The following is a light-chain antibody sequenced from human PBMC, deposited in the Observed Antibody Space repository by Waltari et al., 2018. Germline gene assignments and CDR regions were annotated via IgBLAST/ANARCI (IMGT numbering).Light chain of an antibody. V-gene: IGLV2-14*01. J-gene: IGLJ3*02. CDR2: DVS. Sequence: QSALTQPASVSGSPGQSITISCTGPSSDVGGYNYVSWYQQHPGKAPKLMIYDVSKRPSGVSNRFSGSKSGNTASLTISGLQAEGEADYYCSSYTSSSTWVFGGGTKLTVL. CDR3: SSYTSSSTWV. CDR1: SSDVGGYNY.